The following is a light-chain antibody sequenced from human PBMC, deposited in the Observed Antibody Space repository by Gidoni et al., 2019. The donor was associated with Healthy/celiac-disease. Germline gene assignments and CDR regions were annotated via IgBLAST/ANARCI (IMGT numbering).Light chain of an antibody. Sequence: SYALTPPPSVSVSPGPTASITCSGDKLGDKYACWYQQTPGQSPVLVIYQDSKRPPGIPERFSGSNSGNTATLTISGTQAMDEADYYCQAWDSSTYVVFGGGTKLTVL. CDR3: QAWDSSTYVV. CDR2: QDS. CDR1: KLGDKY. V-gene: IGLV3-1*01. J-gene: IGLJ2*01.